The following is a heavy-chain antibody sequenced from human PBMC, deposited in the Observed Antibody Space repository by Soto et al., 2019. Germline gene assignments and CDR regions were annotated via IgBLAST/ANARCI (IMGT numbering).Heavy chain of an antibody. D-gene: IGHD3-9*01. Sequence: SESLSLSCSVSDDFISSYYWNWIRQPAGKGLEWIGRISTNGATNYNPSRESRVTMSVDTSKNQFSLKLTSVTAADTAVYFCARADYEILTGSYAMDVWGQGTTVTVSS. CDR3: ARADYEILTGSYAMDV. CDR2: ISTNGAT. V-gene: IGHV4-4*07. CDR1: DDFISSYY. J-gene: IGHJ6*02.